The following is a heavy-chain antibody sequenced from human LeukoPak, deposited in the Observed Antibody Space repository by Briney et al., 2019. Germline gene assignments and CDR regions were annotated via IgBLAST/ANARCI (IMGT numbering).Heavy chain of an antibody. Sequence: GGSLRLYCAASGFTFSSYSMNWVRQAPGKGLEWVSSISSSSSYIYYADSVKGRFTISRDNAKNSLYLQMNSLRAEDTAVYYCARETTSSWQFYYYYYYMDVWGKGTTVTVSS. J-gene: IGHJ6*03. CDR3: ARETTSSWQFYYYYYYMDV. CDR2: ISSSSSYI. D-gene: IGHD6-13*01. CDR1: GFTFSSYS. V-gene: IGHV3-21*01.